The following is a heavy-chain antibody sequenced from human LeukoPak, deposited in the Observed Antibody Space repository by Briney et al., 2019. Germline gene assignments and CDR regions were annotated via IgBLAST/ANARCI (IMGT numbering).Heavy chain of an antibody. CDR2: INTNTGDP. V-gene: IGHV7-4-1*02. J-gene: IGHJ6*02. CDR1: GFTFTSYA. D-gene: IGHD2/OR15-2a*01. CDR3: ARERAGLSTSVGMDV. Sequence: GGSLRLSCAASGFTFTSYAMNWVRQAPGQGLEWMGWINTNTGDPTYAQGFTGRFVFSLDTSVSTAYLQISSLKAEDTAVYYCARERAGLSTSVGMDVWGQGTTVTVSS.